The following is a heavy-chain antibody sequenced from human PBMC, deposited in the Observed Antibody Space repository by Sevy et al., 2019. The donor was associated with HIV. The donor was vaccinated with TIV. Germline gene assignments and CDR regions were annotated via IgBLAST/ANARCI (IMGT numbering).Heavy chain of an antibody. CDR3: ARAGETSGHAGAFDI. V-gene: IGHV3-30*04. Sequence: GGSLRLSCSASGINFRNSIFHWVRQAPGKGLEWEALMSFDGSIQYFGDSEMGRLTISRDDSKNTFYLQVNSLRVEDTAVYYCARAGETSGHAGAFDIWGQGTMVTVSS. CDR1: GINFRNSI. J-gene: IGHJ3*02. CDR2: MSFDGSIQ. D-gene: IGHD1-26*01.